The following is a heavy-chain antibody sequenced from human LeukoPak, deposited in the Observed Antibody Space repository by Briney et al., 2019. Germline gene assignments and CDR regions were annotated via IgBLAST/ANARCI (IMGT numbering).Heavy chain of an antibody. CDR1: GFTFSSYS. V-gene: IGHV3-21*01. J-gene: IGHJ4*02. CDR2: ISSRSSYI. D-gene: IGHD2-2*01. Sequence: GGSLRLSCAASGFTFSSYSMNWVRQAPGKGLEWVSSISSRSSYIYYADSVKGRFTISRDNAKNSLYLQMSSLRGEVTAVYCCAREMYKLLTFDYWGQGTLVTGSS. CDR3: AREMYKLLTFDY.